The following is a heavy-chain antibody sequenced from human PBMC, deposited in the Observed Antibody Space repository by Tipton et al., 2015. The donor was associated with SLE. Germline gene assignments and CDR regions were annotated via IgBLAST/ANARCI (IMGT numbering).Heavy chain of an antibody. J-gene: IGHJ5*02. Sequence: TLSLTCSVSGGSITSSSSFWGWIRQPPGKGLEWIGSMFYTGSTYYNPSLESRVTISVDTSKNQFSLRLNSVTAADTAVYYCARGPPFMEWERNWFDPWGQGTQVTVSS. CDR3: ARGPPFMEWERNWFDP. D-gene: IGHD3-3*02. V-gene: IGHV4-39*07. CDR1: GGSITSSSSF. CDR2: MFYTGST.